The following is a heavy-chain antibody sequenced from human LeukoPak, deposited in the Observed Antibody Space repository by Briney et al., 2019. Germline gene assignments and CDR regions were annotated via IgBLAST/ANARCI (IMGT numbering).Heavy chain of an antibody. V-gene: IGHV3-11*01. D-gene: IGHD6-13*01. CDR3: VRVLAAGFRMDV. Sequence: GGSLRLSCAASGFSFSDSYMTWIRQAPGKGLECVAYISSSETTTWYADSVKGRFTISRDNAKKSLYLQMNNLSAEDTAVYYCVRVLAAGFRMDVWGQGTKVTISS. CDR2: ISSSETTT. CDR1: GFSFSDSY. J-gene: IGHJ6*02.